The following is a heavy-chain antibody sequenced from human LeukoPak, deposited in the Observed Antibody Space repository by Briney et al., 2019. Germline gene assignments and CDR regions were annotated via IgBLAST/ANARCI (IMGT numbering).Heavy chain of an antibody. CDR3: AKDTRGYSGYDLIG. J-gene: IGHJ4*02. CDR1: GFTFSSYA. CDR2: ISYDGSNK. V-gene: IGHV3-30-3*01. D-gene: IGHD5-12*01. Sequence: LRLSCAASGFTFSSYAMHWVRQAPGKGLEWVAVISYDGSNKYYADSVKGRFTISRDNSKNTLYLQMNSLGAEDTALYYCAKDTRGYSGYDLIGWGQGTLVTVSS.